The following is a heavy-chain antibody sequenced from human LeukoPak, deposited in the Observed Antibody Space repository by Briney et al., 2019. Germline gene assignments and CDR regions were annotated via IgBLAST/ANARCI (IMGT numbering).Heavy chain of an antibody. D-gene: IGHD3-10*01. CDR2: IKQDGSEK. CDR1: GFTFSSYW. J-gene: IGHJ6*02. Sequence: GGSLRLSCAASGFTFSSYWMSWVRQAPGKGLEWVANIKQDGSEKYYVDSVKGRFAISRDNAKNSLYLQMNSLRAEDTAVYYCARDKGITMVRGVRGMDVWGQGTTVTVSS. V-gene: IGHV3-7*03. CDR3: ARDKGITMVRGVRGMDV.